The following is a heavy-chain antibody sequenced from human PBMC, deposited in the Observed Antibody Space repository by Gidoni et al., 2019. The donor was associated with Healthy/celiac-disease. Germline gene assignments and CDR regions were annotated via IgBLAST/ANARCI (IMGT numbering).Heavy chain of an antibody. J-gene: IGHJ4*02. CDR2: ISGSGGST. V-gene: IGHV3-23*01. CDR3: AKDIGYGSGSPLFDY. D-gene: IGHD3-10*01. Sequence: EVQLLESGGGLVQPGGSLRLSCAASGFTFSRYAMSWVRQAPGKGLEWVSAISGSGGSTYYADSVKGRFTISRDNSKNTLYLQMNSLRAEDTAVYYCAKDIGYGSGSPLFDYWGQGTLVTVSS. CDR1: GFTFSRYA.